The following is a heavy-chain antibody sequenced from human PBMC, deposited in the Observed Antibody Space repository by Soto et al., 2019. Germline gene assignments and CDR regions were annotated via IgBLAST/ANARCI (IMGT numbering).Heavy chain of an antibody. CDR3: ARVDYCSGGSCYPTHFDY. D-gene: IGHD2-15*01. Sequence: GGSLRLSCAASGFTFSDYYMSWIRQAPGKGLEWVSYISSSGSTIYYADSVKGRFTISRDNAKNSLYLQMNSLRAEDTAVYHCARVDYCSGGSCYPTHFDYWGQGTLVTVS. CDR1: GFTFSDYY. J-gene: IGHJ4*02. V-gene: IGHV3-11*01. CDR2: ISSSGSTI.